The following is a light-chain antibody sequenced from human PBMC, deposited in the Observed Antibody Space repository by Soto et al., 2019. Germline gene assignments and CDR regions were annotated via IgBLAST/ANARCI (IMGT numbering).Light chain of an antibody. V-gene: IGLV2-23*01. Sequence: QSVLTQPASVSGSPGQSITISCPGTSSDMGSYNLVSWYQQHPGKAPKLMIYEDSKRPSGLSNRFSGSKSGNTASLTISGLQAEDEADYYCCSYEPSITDGVFGGGTKLTVL. CDR1: SSDMGSYNL. CDR2: EDS. J-gene: IGLJ2*01. CDR3: CSYEPSITDGV.